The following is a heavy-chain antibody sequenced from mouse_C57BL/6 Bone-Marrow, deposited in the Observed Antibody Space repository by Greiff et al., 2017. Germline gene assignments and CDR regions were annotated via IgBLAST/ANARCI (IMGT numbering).Heavy chain of an antibody. CDR1: GFSFNTYA. CDR3: GRHGKGFDY. J-gene: IGHJ2*01. D-gene: IGHD1-1*01. CDR2: IRSKSNNYAT. V-gene: IGHV10-1*01. Sequence: EVKLQESGGGLVQPRGSLKLSCAASGFSFNTYAMNWVRQAPGKGLEWVARIRSKSNNYATYYADSVKDRFTISRDDSESMLYLQMNNLKTEDTAMYYCGRHGKGFDYWGQGTTLTVSS.